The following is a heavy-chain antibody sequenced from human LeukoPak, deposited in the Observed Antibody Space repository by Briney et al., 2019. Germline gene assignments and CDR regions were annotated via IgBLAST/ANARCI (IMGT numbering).Heavy chain of an antibody. CDR1: GFTFSSYW. CDR3: ARGNYYGMDV. Sequence: GGSLRLSCAASGFTFSSYWMHWVRQAPGKGLLWVSRINSDGTTTYYADSVKGRFTISRDNAKNTLYLQMNSLRAEDTAVYYCARGNYYGMDVWGQGTTVTVSS. CDR2: INSDGTTT. V-gene: IGHV3-74*01. J-gene: IGHJ6*02.